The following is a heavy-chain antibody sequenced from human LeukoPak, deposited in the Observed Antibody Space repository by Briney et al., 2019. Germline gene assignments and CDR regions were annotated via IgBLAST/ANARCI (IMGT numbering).Heavy chain of an antibody. CDR1: GGSFSGYY. CDR2: INHSGST. V-gene: IGHV4-34*01. D-gene: IGHD2-2*02. Sequence: KPSETLSLTCAVYGGSFSGYYWSWIRQPPGKGLEWIGEINHSGSTNYNLSLKSRVTISVDTSKNQFSLKLSSVTAADTAVYYCARGIVVVPAAILRVNYYYGMDVWGQGTTVTVSS. J-gene: IGHJ6*02. CDR3: ARGIVVVPAAILRVNYYYGMDV.